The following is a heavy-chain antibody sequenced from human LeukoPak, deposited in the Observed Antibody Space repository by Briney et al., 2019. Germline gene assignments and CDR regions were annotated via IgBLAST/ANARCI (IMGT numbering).Heavy chain of an antibody. V-gene: IGHV4-34*01. CDR2: INHSGST. J-gene: IGHJ4*02. Sequence: SKTLSLTCAVYGGSFSGYYWSWIRQPPGKGLEWIGEINHSGSTNYNPSLKSRVTISVDTSKNQFSLKLSSVTAADTAVYYCARGIMTADWGQGTLVTVSS. CDR1: GGSFSGYY. CDR3: ARGIMTAD.